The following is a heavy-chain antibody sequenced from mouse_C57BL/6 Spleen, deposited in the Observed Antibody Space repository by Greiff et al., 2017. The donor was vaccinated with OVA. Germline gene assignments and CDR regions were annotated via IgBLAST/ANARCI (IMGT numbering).Heavy chain of an antibody. V-gene: IGHV5-16*01. D-gene: IGHD2-3*01. CDR1: GFTFSDYY. J-gene: IGHJ3*01. CDR2: INYDGIIT. Sequence: EVMLVESEGGLVQPGSSMKLSCTASGFTFSDYYMAWVRQVPEKGLEWVANINYDGIITYYLDSLKSRFIISRDNAKNILYLQMSSLKSEDTATYYCAREDDGYYVDWGQGTLVTVSA. CDR3: AREDDGYYVD.